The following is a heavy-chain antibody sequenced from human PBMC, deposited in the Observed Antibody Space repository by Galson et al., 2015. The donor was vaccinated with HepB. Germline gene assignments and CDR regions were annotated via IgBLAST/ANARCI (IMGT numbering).Heavy chain of an antibody. D-gene: IGHD2-2*01. V-gene: IGHV3-21*01. CDR2: ISSSGRYI. Sequence: SLRLSCAASGFTFSNFRMNWVRQAPGKGLEWVSSISSSGRYIFYADSVKGRFTISRDNTKNSLSLQMNSLRADDTADYYCARGAGSCSDTSCYDKYFDFWGQGALVTVSS. CDR1: GFTFSNFR. J-gene: IGHJ4*02. CDR3: ARGAGSCSDTSCYDKYFDF.